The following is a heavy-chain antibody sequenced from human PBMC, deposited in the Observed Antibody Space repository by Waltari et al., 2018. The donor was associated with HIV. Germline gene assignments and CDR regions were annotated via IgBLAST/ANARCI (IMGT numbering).Heavy chain of an antibody. CDR2: VSALNGDT. CDR3: ARDGRGADGSGSHWWFDS. CDR1: GSRFSNYG. J-gene: IGHJ5*01. D-gene: IGHD3-10*01. Sequence: VQLLQSGNEVKRPGASVQVSCETSGSRFSNYGISWVRQAPGHGLEWLGGVSALNGDTKYVGSLQDRVTMTPDTTTSTAYMERRNRRVDDTAVYFCARDGRGADGSGSHWWFDSWGQGTLVTVSS. V-gene: IGHV1-18*01.